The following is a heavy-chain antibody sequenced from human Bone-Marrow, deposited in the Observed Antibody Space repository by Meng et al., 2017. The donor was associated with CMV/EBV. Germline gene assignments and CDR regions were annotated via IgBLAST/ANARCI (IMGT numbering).Heavy chain of an antibody. CDR2: IYYSGST. J-gene: IGHJ5*02. CDR3: ARHFRYDFWSGWGWFAP. D-gene: IGHD3-3*01. CDR1: GGSISSSRYY. Sequence: SETLSLPCTVSGGSISSSRYYWGWIRQPPGKGLEWIGTIYYSGSTYYNPSLKSRVTISVDTSKKHFTLRLSSVTAANTAVYYLARHFRYDFWSGWGWFAPWGQGRLVHVDS. V-gene: IGHV4-39*01.